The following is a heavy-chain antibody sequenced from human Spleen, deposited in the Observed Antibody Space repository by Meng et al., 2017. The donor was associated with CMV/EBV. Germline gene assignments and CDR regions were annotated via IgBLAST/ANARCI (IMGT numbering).Heavy chain of an antibody. D-gene: IGHD1-14*01. CDR3: ARDRGYKIGYYYYYYGMDV. J-gene: IGHJ6*02. V-gene: IGHV3-48*03. CDR2: ISSSGSTI. Sequence: GGSLRLSCAASGFTFSSYEMNWVRQAPGKGLEWVSYISSSGSTIYYADSVKGRFTISRDNAKNSLYLQMNSLRAEDTAVYYCARDRGYKIGYYYYYYGMDVWGQGTTVTVSS. CDR1: GFTFSSYE.